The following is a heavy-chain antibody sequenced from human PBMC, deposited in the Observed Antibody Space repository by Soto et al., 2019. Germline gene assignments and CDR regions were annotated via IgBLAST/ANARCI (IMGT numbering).Heavy chain of an antibody. CDR2: INSDGSST. CDR1: EFTFSNYW. V-gene: IGHV3-74*01. Sequence: HPGGSLRLSCAASEFTFSNYWMYWVRQAPGKGLVWVSRINSDGSSTSYADSVKGRFTFSRDNAKNTLYLQMNSLRAEDTAVYYCARSPSSGWYYFDYWGLGTLVTVPQ. J-gene: IGHJ4*02. CDR3: ARSPSSGWYYFDY. D-gene: IGHD6-19*01.